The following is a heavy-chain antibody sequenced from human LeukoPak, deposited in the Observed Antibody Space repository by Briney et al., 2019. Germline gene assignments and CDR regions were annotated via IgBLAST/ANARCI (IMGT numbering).Heavy chain of an antibody. V-gene: IGHV3-11*04. D-gene: IGHD4-23*01. J-gene: IGHJ4*02. CDR1: GFTFTDYS. CDR3: ARDSEDGGNSGFDY. CDR2: ISRSGSTI. Sequence: GGSLRLSCAASGFTFTDYSMSWIRQAPGKGLEWVSYISRSGSTIYYADSVKGRFTISRDNAKNSLYLQMNSLRAEDTAVYYCARDSEDGGNSGFDYWGQGTLVTVSS.